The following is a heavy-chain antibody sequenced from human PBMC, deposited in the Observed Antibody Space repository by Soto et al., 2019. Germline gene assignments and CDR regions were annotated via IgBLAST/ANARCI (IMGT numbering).Heavy chain of an antibody. D-gene: IGHD2-15*01. J-gene: IGHJ4*02. V-gene: IGHV3-23*01. CDR1: GFTFSSYA. CDR3: AKGHPGGSCYSGLDC. Sequence: EVQLLESGGGLVQPGGSLRLSCAASGFTFSSYAMSWVRQAPGKGLEWVSAISGSGDTTYYADSVKGRFTISRDTSKNTVYLQMNSLRVDDTAVYYCAKGHPGGSCYSGLDCWGQGTLVTVSS. CDR2: ISGSGDTT.